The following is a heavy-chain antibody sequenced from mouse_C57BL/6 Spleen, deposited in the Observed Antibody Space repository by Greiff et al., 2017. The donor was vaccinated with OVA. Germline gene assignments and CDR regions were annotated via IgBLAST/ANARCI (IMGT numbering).Heavy chain of an antibody. CDR1: GYTFTSYW. CDR3: ARSPRNWDPFDY. CDR2: IDPSDSYT. Sequence: QVQLKQPGAELVKPGASVKLSCKASGYTFTSYWMQWVKQRPGQGLEWIGEIDPSDSYTNYNQKFKGKATLTVDTSSSTAYMQLSSLTSEDSAVYYCARSPRNWDPFDYWGQGTTLTVSS. D-gene: IGHD4-1*01. V-gene: IGHV1-50*01. J-gene: IGHJ2*01.